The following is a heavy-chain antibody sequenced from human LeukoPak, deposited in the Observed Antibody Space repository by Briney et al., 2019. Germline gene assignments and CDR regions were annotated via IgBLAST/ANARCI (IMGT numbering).Heavy chain of an antibody. J-gene: IGHJ6*03. CDR3: AKSEAEGGAGDYIDV. CDR2: IWYDGRNK. V-gene: IGHV3-33*08. CDR1: GFTFSSYE. Sequence: GGSLRLSCAASGFTFSSYEMNWVRQAPGKGLEWVAVIWYDGRNKYYGDSVEGRFTISRDDFENTLYLQMNSLKAEDTAMYFCAKSEAEGGAGDYIDVWGKGTTVTVSS. D-gene: IGHD1-14*01.